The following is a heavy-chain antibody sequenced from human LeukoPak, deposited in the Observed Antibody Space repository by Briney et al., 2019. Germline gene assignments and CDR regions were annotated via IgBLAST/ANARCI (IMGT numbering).Heavy chain of an antibody. CDR3: ARRTYGSGSYYQV. Sequence: VASVKVSCKASGYTFTSYAMNWVRQAPGQGLEWMGWINTNTGNPTYAQGFTGRFVFSLDTSVSTAYLQISSLKAEDTAVYYCARRTYGSGSYYQVWGKGTTVTVSS. CDR2: INTNTGNP. J-gene: IGHJ6*04. CDR1: GYTFTSYA. D-gene: IGHD3-10*01. V-gene: IGHV7-4-1*02.